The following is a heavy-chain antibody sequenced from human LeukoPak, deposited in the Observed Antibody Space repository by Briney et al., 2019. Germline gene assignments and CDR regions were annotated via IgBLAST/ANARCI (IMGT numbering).Heavy chain of an antibody. V-gene: IGHV1-2*02. Sequence: ASVKVSCKASGYTFTGYYMHWVRQAPGQGLEWMGWINPNSGGTNHAQKFQDRVTMTRDTSISTAYMELSRLRSDDTAVYYCASTNSAEMATIDAFDIWGQGTMVTVSS. J-gene: IGHJ3*02. CDR1: GYTFTGYY. D-gene: IGHD5-24*01. CDR3: ASTNSAEMATIDAFDI. CDR2: INPNSGGT.